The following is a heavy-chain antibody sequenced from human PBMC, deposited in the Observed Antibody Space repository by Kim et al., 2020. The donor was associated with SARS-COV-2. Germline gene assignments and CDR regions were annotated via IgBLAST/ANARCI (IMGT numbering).Heavy chain of an antibody. CDR3: AGPYFDWSVAHPNHDAFDI. CDR1: GYTFTGYY. J-gene: IGHJ3*02. V-gene: IGHV1-2*06. CDR2: INPNSGGT. Sequence: ASVKVSCKASGYTFTGYYMHWVRQAPGQGLEWMGRINPNSGGTNYAQKFQGRVTMTRDTSISTAYMELSRLRSDDTAVYYCAGPYFDWSVAHPNHDAFDIWGQGTMVTVSS. D-gene: IGHD3-9*01.